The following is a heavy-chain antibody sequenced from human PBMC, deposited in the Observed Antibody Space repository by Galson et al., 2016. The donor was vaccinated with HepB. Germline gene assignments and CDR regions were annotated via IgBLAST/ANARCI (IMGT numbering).Heavy chain of an antibody. J-gene: IGHJ6*02. Sequence: SVKVSCKASGYIFSNYGMSWVRQAPGQGLEWMGWISVSKGYTNYSQKFQGRVTMTTDTSSSTAYMELRSLRSDDTAVYYCARDGFDWLLSYGMDVWGQGTTVTVS. V-gene: IGHV1-18*01. CDR3: ARDGFDWLLSYGMDV. CDR1: GYIFSNYG. D-gene: IGHD3-9*01. CDR2: ISVSKGYT.